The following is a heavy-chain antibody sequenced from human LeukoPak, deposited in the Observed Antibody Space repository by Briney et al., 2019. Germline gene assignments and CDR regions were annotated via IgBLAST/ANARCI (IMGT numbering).Heavy chain of an antibody. D-gene: IGHD3-22*01. V-gene: IGHV3-23*01. J-gene: IGHJ4*02. CDR2: ISGSGGST. CDR3: ARDLGWGTSSAYLDY. CDR1: GFTFSSYA. Sequence: GGSLRLSCAASGFTFSSYAMSWVRQAPGKGLEWVSAISGSGGSTYYADSVKGRFTISRDNSKNTLYLQMNSLRAEDTAVFYCARDLGWGTSSAYLDYWGQGTLVTVSS.